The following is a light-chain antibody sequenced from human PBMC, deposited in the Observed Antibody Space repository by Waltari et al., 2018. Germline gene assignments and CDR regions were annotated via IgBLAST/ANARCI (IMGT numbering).Light chain of an antibody. V-gene: IGKV2-28*01. CDR3: MQALQAPYT. Sequence: EIVVTQYPLSLPVTPGEPASISCRSSQSLLYSNGNNYLDWYLQKPGQSPQLLIYETSNRASGVPDRFSGSGSGTDFTLKISRVETGDVGIYYCMQALQAPYTFSQGTKLEIK. J-gene: IGKJ2*01. CDR2: ETS. CDR1: QSLLYSNGNNY.